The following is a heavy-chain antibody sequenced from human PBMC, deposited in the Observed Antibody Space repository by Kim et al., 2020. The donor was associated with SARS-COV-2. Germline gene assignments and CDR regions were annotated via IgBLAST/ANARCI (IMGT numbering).Heavy chain of an antibody. CDR3: TRGGYSYGPLYYYYGMDV. CDR2: IYSGGST. CDR1: GFTVSSNY. D-gene: IGHD5-18*01. Sequence: GGSLRLSCAASGFTVSSNYMSWVRQAPGKGLEWVSVIYSGGSTYYADSVKGRFTISRDNSKNTLYLQMNSLRAEDTAVYYCTRGGYSYGPLYYYYGMDVCGQGTTVTVSS. V-gene: IGHV3-53*01. J-gene: IGHJ6*02.